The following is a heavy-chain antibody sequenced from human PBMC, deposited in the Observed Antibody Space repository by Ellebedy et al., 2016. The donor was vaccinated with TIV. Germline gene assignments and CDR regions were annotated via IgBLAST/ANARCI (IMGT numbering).Heavy chain of an antibody. CDR2: IIPIFGTA. D-gene: IGHD5-12*01. CDR3: ARLGGGYVSVPDY. V-gene: IGHV1-69*13. J-gene: IGHJ4*02. Sequence: SVKVSCXASGGTFSSYAISWVRQAPGQGLEWMGGIIPIFGTANYAQKFQGRVTITADESTSTAYMELSSLRSEDTAVYYCARLGGGYVSVPDYWGQGTLVAVSS. CDR1: GGTFSSYA.